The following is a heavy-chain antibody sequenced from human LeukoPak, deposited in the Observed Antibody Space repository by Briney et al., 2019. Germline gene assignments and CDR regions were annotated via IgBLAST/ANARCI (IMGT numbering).Heavy chain of an antibody. CDR2: IVVGSGNT. D-gene: IGHD4-17*01. Sequence: GTSVKVSCKASGFTFTSSAVQWVRQARGQRLEWIGWIVVGSGNTNYAQKFQERVTITRDMSTSTAYMELSSLGSEDTAVYYCAARNAYGDYTLYFDYWGQGTLVTVSS. V-gene: IGHV1-58*01. CDR1: GFTFTSSA. J-gene: IGHJ4*02. CDR3: AARNAYGDYTLYFDY.